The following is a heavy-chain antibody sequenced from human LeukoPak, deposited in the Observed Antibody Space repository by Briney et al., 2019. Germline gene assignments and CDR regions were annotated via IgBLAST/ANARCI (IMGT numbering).Heavy chain of an antibody. CDR2: IIPIFGTA. CDR1: GGTFSSYA. Sequence: ASVKVSCKASGGTFSSYAISWVRQAPGQGLEWMGRIIPIFGTANYAQKFQGRVTITTDESTSTAYMVLSSLRSEDTAVYYCARDRSSSWSTFDYWGQGTLVTVSS. CDR3: ARDRSSSWSTFDY. V-gene: IGHV1-69*05. J-gene: IGHJ4*02. D-gene: IGHD6-13*01.